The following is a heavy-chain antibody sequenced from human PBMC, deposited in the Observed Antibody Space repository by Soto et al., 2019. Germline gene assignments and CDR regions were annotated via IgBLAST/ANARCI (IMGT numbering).Heavy chain of an antibody. CDR2: IYSGGST. D-gene: IGHD4-17*01. CDR3: ARGDYGDYPLLFDY. CDR1: GFTVSSNY. V-gene: IGHV3-53*01. Sequence: GGSLRLSCAASGFTVSSNYMSWVRQAPGKGLEWVSVIYSGGSTYYADSVKGRFTISRDNSKNTLYLQMNSLRAEDTAVYYCARGDYGDYPLLFDYWGQGTLVTVSS. J-gene: IGHJ4*02.